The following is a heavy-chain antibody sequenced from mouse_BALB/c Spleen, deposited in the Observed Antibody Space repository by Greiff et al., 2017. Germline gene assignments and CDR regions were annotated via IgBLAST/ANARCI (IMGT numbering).Heavy chain of an antibody. CDR1: GYTFTSYT. CDR3: AREDGNYLAWFAY. Sequence: QVQLQQSAAELARPGASVNMSCTASGYTFTSYTMHWVKQRPGQGLEWIGYINPSSGYTEYNQKFKDKTTLTADKSSSTAYMQLSSLTSEDSAVYYCAREDGNYLAWFAYWGQGTLVTVSA. CDR2: INPSSGYT. V-gene: IGHV1-4*02. D-gene: IGHD2-1*01. J-gene: IGHJ3*01.